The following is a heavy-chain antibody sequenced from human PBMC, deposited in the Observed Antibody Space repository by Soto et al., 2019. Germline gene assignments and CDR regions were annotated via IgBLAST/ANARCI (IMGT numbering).Heavy chain of an antibody. Sequence: ASVKVSCKASGYTFTGYYMHWVRQAPGQGLEWMGIINPSGGSTSYAQKFQGRVTMTRDTSTSTVYMELSSLRSEDTAVYYCARGGWVHYDILTGYQPFDPWGQGTLVTVSS. V-gene: IGHV1-46*01. D-gene: IGHD3-9*01. CDR2: INPSGGST. CDR3: ARGGWVHYDILTGYQPFDP. J-gene: IGHJ5*02. CDR1: GYTFTGYY.